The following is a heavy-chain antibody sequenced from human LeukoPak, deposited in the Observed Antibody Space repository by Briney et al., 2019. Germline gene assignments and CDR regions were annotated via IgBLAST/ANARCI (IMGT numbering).Heavy chain of an antibody. D-gene: IGHD1-14*01. V-gene: IGHV3-74*01. CDR3: ARGGVNPVDH. Sequence: GGSLGLSCAASGFPFNSFWMHWVRQAPGKGLVWVSDMNEYSTTIRYADSVKGRFTISRDNAKSILYLQMNNLRAEDTAMYFCARGGVNPVDHWGQGTLVTVST. CDR2: MNEYSTTI. CDR1: GFPFNSFW. J-gene: IGHJ4*02.